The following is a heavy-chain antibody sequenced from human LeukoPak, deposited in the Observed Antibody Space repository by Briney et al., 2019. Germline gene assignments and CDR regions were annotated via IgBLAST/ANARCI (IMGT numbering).Heavy chain of an antibody. D-gene: IGHD4-11*01. V-gene: IGHV4-59*08. Sequence: SETLSLTCTVSGGSITDYYWSWLRQPPGKGLQWIGFIYHTGSTRYNPSLRSRVTISVDTSKEQFSLELISVSAADTAVYYCARQPPYRYSSTWPPFYYCGMDVWGQGATVTVSS. CDR1: GGSITDYY. CDR3: ARQPPYRYSSTWPPFYYCGMDV. J-gene: IGHJ6*02. CDR2: IYHTGST.